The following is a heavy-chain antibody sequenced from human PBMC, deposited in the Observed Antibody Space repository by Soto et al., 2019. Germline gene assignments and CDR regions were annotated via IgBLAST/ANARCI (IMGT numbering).Heavy chain of an antibody. J-gene: IGHJ5*02. V-gene: IGHV3-23*01. Sequence: GGSLRLSCAASGFTFSSYAMSWVRQAPGKGLEWVSAISGSGGSTYYADSVKGRFTISRDNSKNTLYLQMNSLRAEDTAVYYCAKDQDSSGWYGHLGWFDPWGQGTLVTVSS. D-gene: IGHD6-19*01. CDR1: GFTFSSYA. CDR3: AKDQDSSGWYGHLGWFDP. CDR2: ISGSGGST.